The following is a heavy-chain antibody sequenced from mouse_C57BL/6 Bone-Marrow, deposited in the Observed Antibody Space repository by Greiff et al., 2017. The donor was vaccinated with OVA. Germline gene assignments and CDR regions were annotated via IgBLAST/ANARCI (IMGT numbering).Heavy chain of an antibody. CDR2: IYPGDGDT. J-gene: IGHJ1*03. V-gene: IGHV1-82*01. CDR1: GYAFSSSW. Sequence: VQLQQSRPELVKPGASVKISCKASGYAFSSSWMNWVKQRPGKGLEWIGRIYPGDGDTNYNGKFKGKATLTADKSSSTAYMQLSSLTSEDSAVYFCARNYYYYGRDFDVWGTGTTVTVSS. D-gene: IGHD1-1*01. CDR3: ARNYYYYGRDFDV.